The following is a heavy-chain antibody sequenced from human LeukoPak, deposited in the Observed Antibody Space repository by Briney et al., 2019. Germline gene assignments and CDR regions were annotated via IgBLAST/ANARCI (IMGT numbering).Heavy chain of an antibody. CDR3: ARVYHSGSYNWFDP. V-gene: IGHV4-34*01. J-gene: IGHJ5*02. CDR2: INQSGST. CDR1: GGSFSAYY. D-gene: IGHD3-10*01. Sequence: SETLSLKCAVYGGSFSAYYWNWIRQPPGKGLEWIGQINQSGSTNYNPSLKSRVIISVDTSKNQFSLKLSSVTAADTAVYYCARVYHSGSYNWFDPWGQGTLVTVSS.